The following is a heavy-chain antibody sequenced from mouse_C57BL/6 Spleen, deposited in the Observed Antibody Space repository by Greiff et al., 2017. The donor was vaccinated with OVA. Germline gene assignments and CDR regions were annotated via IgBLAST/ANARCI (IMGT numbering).Heavy chain of an antibody. V-gene: IGHV2-3*01. D-gene: IGHD2-4*01. Sequence: VQLQQSGPGLVAPSQSLSITCTVSGFSLTSYGVSWVRQPPGKGLEWLGVIWGDGSTNYHSALISRLSISKDNSKSQVFLKLNSLQTDDTATYYCAKPGESYDYPWFAYWGQGTLVTVSA. CDR2: IWGDGST. J-gene: IGHJ3*01. CDR3: AKPGESYDYPWFAY. CDR1: GFSLTSYG.